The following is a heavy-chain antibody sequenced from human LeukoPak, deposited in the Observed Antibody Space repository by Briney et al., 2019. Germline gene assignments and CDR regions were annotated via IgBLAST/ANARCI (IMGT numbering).Heavy chain of an antibody. D-gene: IGHD5-24*01. CDR2: VYYSGST. J-gene: IGHJ3*02. Sequence: SETLSLTCTVSGGSISTYYWSWIRQSPGKGLEWIGSVYYSGSTNYNPSLKSRVSISVDTSKNQFSLELSSVTAADTAVYYCAVNSTRHTFDTWGQGTMVTVSS. CDR1: GGSISTYY. V-gene: IGHV4-59*08. CDR3: AVNSTRHTFDT.